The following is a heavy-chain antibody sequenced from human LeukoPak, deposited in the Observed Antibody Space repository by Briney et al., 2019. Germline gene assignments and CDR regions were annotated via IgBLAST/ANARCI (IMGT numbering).Heavy chain of an antibody. V-gene: IGHV3-30*18. CDR1: GFTFSSYG. CDR2: ISYDGSNK. J-gene: IGHJ6*02. Sequence: PGRSLRLSCAASGFTFSSYGMHWVRQAPGKGLEWVAVISYDGSNKYYADSVKGRSTISRDNSKNTLYLQMNSLRAEDTAAYYCAKDRVDILTGYYTYYGMDVWGQGTTVTVSS. D-gene: IGHD3-9*01. CDR3: AKDRVDILTGYYTYYGMDV.